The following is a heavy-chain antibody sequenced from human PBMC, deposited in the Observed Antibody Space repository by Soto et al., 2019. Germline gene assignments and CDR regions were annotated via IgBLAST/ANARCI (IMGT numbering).Heavy chain of an antibody. CDR2: MNPDSGNT. Sequence: QVQLVQSGAEVKKPGASVKVSCKASGYTFTSYDINWVRQATGQGLERMGWMNPDSGNTGYAQKFQARVTMTRNTSISTAYMELSSLRSEDTSVDYCMYDGGALDIWGQGTMVTVSS. CDR1: GYTFTSYD. CDR3: MYDGGALDI. D-gene: IGHD2-15*01. V-gene: IGHV1-8*01. J-gene: IGHJ3*02.